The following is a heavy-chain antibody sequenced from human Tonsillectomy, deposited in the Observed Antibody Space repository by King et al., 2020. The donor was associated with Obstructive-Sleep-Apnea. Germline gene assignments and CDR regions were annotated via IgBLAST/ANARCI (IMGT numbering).Heavy chain of an antibody. D-gene: IGHD3-9*01. J-gene: IGHJ3*02. Sequence: VQLQESGPGLVKPLETLSLTCTVSGGSISSSCWSWIRQPPGKGLEWIGYICYSGSTNYNPSRKGRVTISVDTSKNQFSLKLSSVTAADTAVYNCARQGYYNILTGYSSGAFDIWGQGTMVTVSS. CDR3: ARQGYYNILTGYSSGAFDI. V-gene: IGHV4-59*08. CDR1: GGSISSSC. CDR2: ICYSGST.